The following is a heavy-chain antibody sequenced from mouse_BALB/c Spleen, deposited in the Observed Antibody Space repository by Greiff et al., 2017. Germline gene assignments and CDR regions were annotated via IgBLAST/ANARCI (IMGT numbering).Heavy chain of an antibody. CDR3: ARNREYYDYLDY. J-gene: IGHJ2*01. CDR2: IWSGGST. CDR1: GFSLTSYG. V-gene: IGHV2-2*02. D-gene: IGHD2-4*01. Sequence: VQRVESGPGLVQPSQSLSITCTVSGFSLTSYGVHWVRQSPGKGLEWLGVIWSGGSTDYNAAFISRLSISKDNSKSQVFFKMNSLQANDTAIYYCARNREYYDYLDYWGQGTTLTVSS.